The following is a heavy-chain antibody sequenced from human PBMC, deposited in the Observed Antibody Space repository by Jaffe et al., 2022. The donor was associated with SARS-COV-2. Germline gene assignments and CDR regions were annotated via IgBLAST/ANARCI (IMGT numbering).Heavy chain of an antibody. CDR1: GGSISSSSYY. D-gene: IGHD1-26*01. CDR2: IYYSGST. J-gene: IGHJ6*02. V-gene: IGHV4-39*01. Sequence: QLQLQESGPGLVKPSETLSLTCTVSGGSISSSSYYWGWIRQPPGKGLEWIGSIYYSGSTYYNPSLKSRVTISVDTSKNQFSLKLSSVTAADTAVYYCARTPSGSYSYYYYYYGMDVWGQGTTVTVSS. CDR3: ARTPSGSYSYYYYYYGMDV.